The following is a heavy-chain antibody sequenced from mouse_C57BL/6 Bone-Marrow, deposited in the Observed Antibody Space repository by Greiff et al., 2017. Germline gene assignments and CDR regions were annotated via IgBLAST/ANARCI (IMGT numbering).Heavy chain of an antibody. V-gene: IGHV1-66*01. J-gene: IGHJ3*01. CDR3: ARDPCYVPAGFAY. Sequence: QVQLQQSGPELVKPGASVKISCKASGYSFTSYYIHWVKQRPGQGLEWIGWIYPGSGNTKYNEKFKGKATLTADTSSSTAYMQLSSLTSEDSAVYCCARDPCYVPAGFAYWGQGTLVTVSA. CDR2: IYPGSGNT. CDR1: GYSFTSYY. D-gene: IGHD1-1*01.